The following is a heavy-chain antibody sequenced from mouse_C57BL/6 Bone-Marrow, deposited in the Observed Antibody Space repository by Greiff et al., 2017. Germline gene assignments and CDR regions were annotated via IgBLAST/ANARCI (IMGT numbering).Heavy chain of an antibody. CDR2: IYPRDGST. CDR1: GYTFTSYD. Sequence: QVQLQQSGPELVKPGASVKLSCKASGYTFTSYDINWVKQRTGQGLEWIGGIYPRDGSTKDNEKFKGKATLTVDTSSSTAYIELHSLTPEDTTVYYYARVVFDCSSGDGCFDDWGTGTTVTVSS. J-gene: IGHJ1*03. CDR3: ARVVFDCSSGDGCFDD. V-gene: IGHV1-85*01. D-gene: IGHD1-1*01.